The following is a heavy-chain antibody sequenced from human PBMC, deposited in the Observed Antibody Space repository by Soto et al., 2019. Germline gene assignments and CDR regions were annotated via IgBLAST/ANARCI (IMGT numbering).Heavy chain of an antibody. CDR2: ISAYNGNT. CDR3: ARGTYYDILTGYYFDY. J-gene: IGHJ4*02. Sequence: ASVKVSCKASGYTFPSYGISWVRQAPGQGLEWMGWISAYNGNTNYAQKLQGRVTMTTDTSTSTAYMELRSLRSDDTAVYYCARGTYYDILTGYYFDYWGQGTLVTVSS. CDR1: GYTFPSYG. D-gene: IGHD3-9*01. V-gene: IGHV1-18*04.